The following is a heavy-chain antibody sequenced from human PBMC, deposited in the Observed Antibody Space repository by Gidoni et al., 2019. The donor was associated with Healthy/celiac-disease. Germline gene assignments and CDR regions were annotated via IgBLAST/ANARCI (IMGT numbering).Heavy chain of an antibody. J-gene: IGHJ4*02. CDR2: IYYHGDT. CDR1: GGSISSSDYY. Sequence: QLQLQESGPGLVKPSETLSLTCTVSGGSISSSDYYWGWVRQPPGKGLEWIGTIYYHGDTYHNPSLKSRVTISVDMSRNQFSLWLTSVTAADTAMYYCARDVRYSSSWSHFDYWGQGILVTVSS. CDR3: ARDVRYSSSWSHFDY. D-gene: IGHD6-13*01. V-gene: IGHV4-39*07.